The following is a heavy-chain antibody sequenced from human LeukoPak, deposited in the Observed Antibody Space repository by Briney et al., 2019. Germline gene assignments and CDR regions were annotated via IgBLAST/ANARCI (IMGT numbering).Heavy chain of an antibody. D-gene: IGHD3-22*01. CDR3: ANDSWSSGYSPDY. V-gene: IGHV3-21*01. J-gene: IGHJ4*02. CDR2: ISGGSNYI. CDR1: GFTFKTYS. Sequence: PGGSLRLSCAASGFTFKTYSMNWVRQAPGKGLEWVSSISGGSNYIYYADSVKGRFTISRDNAKNSLYLQMNSLRAEDTAVYYCANDSWSSGYSPDYWGQGTLVTVSS.